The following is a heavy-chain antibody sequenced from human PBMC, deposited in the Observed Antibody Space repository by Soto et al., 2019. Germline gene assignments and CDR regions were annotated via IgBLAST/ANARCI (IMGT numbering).Heavy chain of an antibody. CDR3: AKDQGGTIFGVGPFDY. Sequence: GGSLRLSCAASGFTFSSYAMSWVRQAPGKGLEWVSAISGSGGSTYYADSVKGRFTISRDNSKNTLYLQMNSLRAEDTAVYYCAKDQGGTIFGVGPFDYWGQGTLVTVSS. CDR2: ISGSGGST. J-gene: IGHJ4*02. V-gene: IGHV3-23*01. D-gene: IGHD3-3*01. CDR1: GFTFSSYA.